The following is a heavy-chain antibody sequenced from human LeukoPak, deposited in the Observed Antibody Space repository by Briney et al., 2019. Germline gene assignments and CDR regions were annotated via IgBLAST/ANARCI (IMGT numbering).Heavy chain of an antibody. Sequence: GGSLRLSCAASGFTLSSYWMSWVRQAPGKGLEWVANIKQDGSEINYVDSVKGRFTISRDNAKNSMLLQVNSLRAEDTAVYYCARADYGGNLFFDYWAREPWSPSPQ. V-gene: IGHV3-7*04. CDR1: GFTLSSYW. CDR2: IKQDGSEI. CDR3: ARADYGGNLFFDY. J-gene: IGHJ4*02. D-gene: IGHD4-23*01.